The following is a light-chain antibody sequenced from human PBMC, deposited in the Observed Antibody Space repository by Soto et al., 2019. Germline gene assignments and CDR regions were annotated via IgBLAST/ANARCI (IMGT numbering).Light chain of an antibody. CDR2: PAS. CDR1: QGIIDY. Sequence: DIQMTQSPSSLSASVGDTVTITCRASQGIIDYLAWYQQRPGKVPKLLIYPASTLQTGVPSRFSGSGAGTDFTLTISSLQPEDVATYYCQKYDTAPQAVGQGTRVEIK. CDR3: QKYDTAPQA. V-gene: IGKV1-27*01. J-gene: IGKJ1*01.